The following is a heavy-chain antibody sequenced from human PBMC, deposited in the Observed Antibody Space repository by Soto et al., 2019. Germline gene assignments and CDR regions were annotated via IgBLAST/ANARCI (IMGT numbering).Heavy chain of an antibody. CDR2: IYYTGTT. CDR3: AREVSSFGSNHFDS. D-gene: IGHD3-10*01. J-gene: IGHJ4*02. Sequence: PSETLSLTCSVSGDSISSAGYYWTWIRQPPGKGLEWIGYIYYTGTTKYNPSLKSRVTISVDTSKNQFSLRLNSVTAADTAVYYCAREVSSFGSNHFDSWGQGAPVTVSS. CDR1: GDSISSAGYY. V-gene: IGHV4-61*08.